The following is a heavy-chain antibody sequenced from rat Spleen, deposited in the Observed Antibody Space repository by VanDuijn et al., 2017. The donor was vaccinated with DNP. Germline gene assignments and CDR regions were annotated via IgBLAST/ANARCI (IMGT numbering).Heavy chain of an antibody. D-gene: IGHD1-2*01. Sequence: QVQLKESGPGLVQPSQTLSLTCTVSGFSLTNYHVHWVRQPPGKGLDWMGRIQSGGNTDYNSALKSRLSISRDTSKSQVFLKMNSLQTADTAMYSCARFPPGYSSYRDWYLDFWGPGTMVTVSS. CDR3: ARFPPGYSSYRDWYLDF. J-gene: IGHJ1*01. CDR2: IQSGGNT. CDR1: GFSLTNYH. V-gene: IGHV2-27*01.